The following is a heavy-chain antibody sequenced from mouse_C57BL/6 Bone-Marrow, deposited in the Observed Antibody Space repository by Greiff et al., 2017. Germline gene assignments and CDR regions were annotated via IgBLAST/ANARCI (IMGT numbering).Heavy chain of an antibody. Sequence: VQLQQSGPELVKPGASVKISCKASGYSFTDYNMNWVKQSTGKSLEWIGVINPNYGTTSYNQKFKGKATLTVDQSSSTAYMQLNSLTSEDSAVYYCARWDSSGSYYAMDYWGQGTSVTVSS. CDR3: ARWDSSGSYYAMDY. CDR1: GYSFTDYN. CDR2: INPNYGTT. D-gene: IGHD3-2*02. V-gene: IGHV1-39*01. J-gene: IGHJ4*01.